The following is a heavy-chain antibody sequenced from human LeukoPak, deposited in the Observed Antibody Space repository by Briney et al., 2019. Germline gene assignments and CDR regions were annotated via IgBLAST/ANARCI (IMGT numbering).Heavy chain of an antibody. D-gene: IGHD5-12*01. CDR1: GFTFRSHA. V-gene: IGHV3-23*01. Sequence: PGGSLRLSCVGSGFTFRSHAMSWVRQAPEKGLEFVSGIYENGGTTYYADSVKGRFSISRDNSKNTLYLQMDSLRGEDTAVYYCAKSPRAYSAYEDYWGQGTLVTVSS. CDR3: AKSPRAYSAYEDY. J-gene: IGHJ4*02. CDR2: IYENGGTT.